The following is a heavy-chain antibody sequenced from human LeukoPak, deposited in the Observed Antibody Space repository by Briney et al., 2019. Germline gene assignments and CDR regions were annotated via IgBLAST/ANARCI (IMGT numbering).Heavy chain of an antibody. CDR1: GGSISSGGYY. CDR3: AGFGEVYYYGMDV. D-gene: IGHD3-10*01. V-gene: IGHV4-31*03. Sequence: ASETLSLTCTVSGGSISSGGYYWSWIRQHPGKGLEWIGYIYYSGSTYYNPSLKSRVTISVDTSKNQFSLKLSSVTAADTAVYYCAGFGEVYYYGMDVWGQGTTVTVSS. J-gene: IGHJ6*02. CDR2: IYYSGST.